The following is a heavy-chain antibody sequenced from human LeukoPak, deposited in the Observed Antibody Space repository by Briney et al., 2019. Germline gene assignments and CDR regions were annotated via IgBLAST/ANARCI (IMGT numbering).Heavy chain of an antibody. Sequence: PGGSLRLSCAASGLSFSTYAMSWVRQAPGKGLEWVSAISGTNDTTYYADSVKGRFTISRDNSNNTLFLQMNSLRPEDTALYYCAKDVSSSWYLLASERVESYGLDVWGQGTTVTVSS. CDR2: ISGTNDTT. D-gene: IGHD6-13*01. CDR3: AKDVSSSWYLLASERVESYGLDV. J-gene: IGHJ6*02. V-gene: IGHV3-23*01. CDR1: GLSFSTYA.